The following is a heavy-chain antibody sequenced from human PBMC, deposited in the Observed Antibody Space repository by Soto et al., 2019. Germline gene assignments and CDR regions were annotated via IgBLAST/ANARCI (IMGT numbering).Heavy chain of an antibody. Sequence: EVQLLESGGGLVQPGGSLRLSCAASGFTFSSYAMSWVRQAPGKGLEWVSAISGSGGSTYYADSVKGQFTISRDNSKNALYLQMNSLRAEDTAVYYCAKDRDTMVRGVTRGYWGQGTLVTVYS. CDR1: GFTFSSYA. J-gene: IGHJ4*02. V-gene: IGHV3-23*01. D-gene: IGHD3-10*01. CDR2: ISGSGGST. CDR3: AKDRDTMVRGVTRGY.